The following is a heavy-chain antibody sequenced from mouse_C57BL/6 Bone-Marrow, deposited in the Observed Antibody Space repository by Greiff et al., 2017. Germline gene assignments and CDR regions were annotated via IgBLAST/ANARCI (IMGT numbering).Heavy chain of an antibody. CDR2: ISYDGSN. V-gene: IGHV3-6*01. CDR3: ARETSTVVRAMDY. D-gene: IGHD1-1*01. J-gene: IGHJ4*01. Sequence: EVKVEESGPGLVKPSQSLSLTCSVTGYSITSGYYWNWIRQFPGNKLEWMGYISYDGSNNYNPSLKNRISITRDTSKNQFFLKLNSVTTEDTATYYCARETSTVVRAMDYWGQGTSVTVSS. CDR1: GYSITSGYY.